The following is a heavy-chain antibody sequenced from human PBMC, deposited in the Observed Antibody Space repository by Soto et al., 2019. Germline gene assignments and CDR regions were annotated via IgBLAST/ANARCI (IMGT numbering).Heavy chain of an antibody. Sequence: QVQLVQSGAEVKKPGASVKVSCKASGYTFTSYDINWVRQATGQGLEWMGWMNPNSGNTGYAQKFQGRVTMTRNTSISTGYMELSSVRSEDTAVYCCARGKDGYNYAYYYGMAVCGQGTTVTVSS. D-gene: IGHD5-12*01. CDR2: MNPNSGNT. CDR1: GYTFTSYD. V-gene: IGHV1-8*01. CDR3: ARGKDGYNYAYYYGMAV. J-gene: IGHJ6*02.